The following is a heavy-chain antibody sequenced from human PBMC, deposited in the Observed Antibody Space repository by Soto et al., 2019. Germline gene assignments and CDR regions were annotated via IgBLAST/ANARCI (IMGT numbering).Heavy chain of an antibody. D-gene: IGHD5-12*01. CDR2: IGTAGDT. V-gene: IGHV3-13*01. CDR1: GFTFSSYD. Sequence: GGSLRLSCAASGFTFSSYDMHWVRQATGKGLEWVSAIGTAGDTYYPGSVKGRFTISRENAKNSLYLQMNSLRAGDTAVYYCARYSGYDAFDIWGQGTMVTVSS. CDR3: ARYSGYDAFDI. J-gene: IGHJ3*02.